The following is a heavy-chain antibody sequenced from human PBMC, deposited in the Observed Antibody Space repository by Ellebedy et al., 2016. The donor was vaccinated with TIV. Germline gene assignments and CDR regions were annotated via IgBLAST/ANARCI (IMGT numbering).Heavy chain of an antibody. CDR3: VRGAGSYHFDY. V-gene: IGHV3-23*01. D-gene: IGHD1-26*01. CDR1: GFTFTNYA. J-gene: IGHJ4*02. CDR2: ISTSGGST. Sequence: GESLKISCAASGFTFTNYAMSWVRQAPGKGLEWDSAISTSGGSTYYADSVKGRFTVSRDNPKNTLYLQMTSLRAEDTAVYYCVRGAGSYHFDYWGQGTLVTV.